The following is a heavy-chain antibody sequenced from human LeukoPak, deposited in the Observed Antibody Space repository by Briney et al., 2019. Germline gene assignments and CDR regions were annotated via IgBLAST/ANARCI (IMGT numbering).Heavy chain of an antibody. Sequence: PGGSLRLSCAASGFTFSSYGMHWVRQAPGKGLEWVAGISYDGSKKFHADSVKGRFTISRDNSKNTVYLQMNSLRVEDTAVYYCAKDRYYYDSTGYAPLDYWGQGTLVTVSS. CDR2: ISYDGSKK. CDR3: AKDRYYYDSTGYAPLDY. J-gene: IGHJ4*02. CDR1: GFTFSSYG. V-gene: IGHV3-30*18. D-gene: IGHD3-22*01.